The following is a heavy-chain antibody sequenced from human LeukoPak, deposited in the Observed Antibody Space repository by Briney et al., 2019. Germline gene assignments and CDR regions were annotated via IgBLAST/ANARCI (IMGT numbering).Heavy chain of an antibody. Sequence: SVKVSCKASGGTFSSYAISWVRQAPGQGLEWMGGIIPIFGTANYAQKFQGRVTITADESTSTAYMELSSLRSEDTAVYYCARDGDCSGGSCYSFDYWGQGTLFTVSS. CDR2: IIPIFGTA. V-gene: IGHV1-69*13. CDR1: GGTFSSYA. CDR3: ARDGDCSGGSCYSFDY. D-gene: IGHD2-15*01. J-gene: IGHJ4*02.